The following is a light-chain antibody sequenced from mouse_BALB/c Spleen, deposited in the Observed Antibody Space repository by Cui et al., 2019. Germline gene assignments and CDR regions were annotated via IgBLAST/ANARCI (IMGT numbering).Light chain of an antibody. J-gene: IGKJ5*01. Sequence: QIVLTQSPALMSASPGEKVTMTCSASSSVSYMYWYQQKPRSSPKPWIYLTSNLASGVPARFSGSGSGTSYSLTISSIEAEDAATYYCQQWSSNPITFGAGTKLELK. CDR3: QQWSSNPIT. V-gene: IGKV4-68*01. CDR2: LTS. CDR1: SSVSY.